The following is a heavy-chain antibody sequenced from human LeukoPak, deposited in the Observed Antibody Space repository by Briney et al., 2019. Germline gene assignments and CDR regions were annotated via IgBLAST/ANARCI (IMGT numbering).Heavy chain of an antibody. J-gene: IGHJ4*02. Sequence: PSETLSLTCTVSGGSISSGDYYWSWIRQPPGKGLEWIGEINHSGSTNYNPSLKSRVTISVDTSKNQFSLKLSSVTAADTAVYYCARRGSYYDYWGQGTLVTVSS. CDR3: ARRGSYYDY. CDR1: GGSISSGDYY. V-gene: IGHV4-39*07. CDR2: INHSGST. D-gene: IGHD3-16*01.